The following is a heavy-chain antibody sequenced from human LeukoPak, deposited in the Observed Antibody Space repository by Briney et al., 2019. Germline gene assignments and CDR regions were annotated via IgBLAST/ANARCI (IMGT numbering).Heavy chain of an antibody. CDR2: IYYSGST. Sequence: PSETLSLTCTVSGGSISSHYWSWIRQPPGKGLGWIGYIYYSGSTNYNPSLKSRVTISVDTSRNQFSLKLSSVTAADSAVYYCARRTGYLNYYYYYYMDVWDNGTTITVSS. V-gene: IGHV4-59*11. CDR3: ARRTGYLNYYYYYYMDV. D-gene: IGHD3/OR15-3a*01. CDR1: GGSISSHY. J-gene: IGHJ6*03.